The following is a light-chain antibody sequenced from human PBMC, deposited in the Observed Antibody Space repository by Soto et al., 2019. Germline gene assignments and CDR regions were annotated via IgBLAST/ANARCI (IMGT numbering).Light chain of an antibody. CDR3: CSYAGSYTEV. CDR1: SSDVGGYNY. Sequence: ALTQPRSVSGSPGQSVTISCTGTSSDVGGYNYVSRYQQHPGKAPKLMIYDVSQRPSGVPDRFSGSKSGNTASLTISGLQAEDEADYYCCSYAGSYTEVFGTGTKVTVL. CDR2: DVS. J-gene: IGLJ1*01. V-gene: IGLV2-11*01.